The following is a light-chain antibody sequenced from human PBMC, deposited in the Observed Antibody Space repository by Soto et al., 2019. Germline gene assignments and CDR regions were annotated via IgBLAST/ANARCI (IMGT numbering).Light chain of an antibody. Sequence: EIVMTQSPATLSVSPGERATLSCRASQSVNSNLAWYQRKRGQAPRLLILYASTRAPGIPSGFSGSGSGTEFTLTISSLQSEDFAVYYCQQYNTWPWTFGQGTEVEIK. CDR2: YAS. CDR1: QSVNSN. J-gene: IGKJ1*01. V-gene: IGKV3-15*01. CDR3: QQYNTWPWT.